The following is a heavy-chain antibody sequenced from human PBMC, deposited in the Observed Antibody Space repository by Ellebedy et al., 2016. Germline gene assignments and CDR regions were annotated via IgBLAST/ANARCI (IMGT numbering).Heavy chain of an antibody. J-gene: IGHJ4*02. D-gene: IGHD6-13*01. CDR2: IYSSGST. CDR1: GDSISNYY. CDR3: ARDPFRSSYDF. Sequence: GSLRLSXTVSGDSISNYYWSWIRQPAGKGLEWIGRIYSSGSTNYNPSLKSRVTMSIDTSKNQFSLKLSFVAAADTAVYYCARDPFRSSYDFWGQGTLVTVSS. V-gene: IGHV4-4*07.